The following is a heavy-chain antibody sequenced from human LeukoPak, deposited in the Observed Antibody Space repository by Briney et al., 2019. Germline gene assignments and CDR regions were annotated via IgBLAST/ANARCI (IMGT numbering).Heavy chain of an antibody. CDR3: ARHVSRGYSGYEIDY. J-gene: IGHJ4*02. V-gene: IGHV5-51*01. D-gene: IGHD5-12*01. CDR1: GYSFTSYW. CDR2: IYPGDSDT. Sequence: GESLKISCKGSGYSFTSYWIGWVRQMPGKGLEWMGIIYPGDSDTRYSPSFQGQVTISADKSISTAYLQWSSLKASDTAMYYCARHVSRGYSGYEIDYWGQGTLVTVSS.